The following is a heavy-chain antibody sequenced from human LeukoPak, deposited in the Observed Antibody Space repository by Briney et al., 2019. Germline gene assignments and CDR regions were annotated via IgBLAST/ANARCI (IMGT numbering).Heavy chain of an antibody. D-gene: IGHD4-17*01. V-gene: IGHV1-69*05. CDR1: GGTFSSYA. CDR3: ARGQSTVTMKSYYFDY. Sequence: SVKVSCKASGGTFSSYAISWVRQAPGQGLEWMGRIIPIFGTANYAQKFQGRVTLTTDESTSTAYMELISLRSEDTAVYYCARGQSTVTMKSYYFDYWGQGTLVTVSS. CDR2: IIPIFGTA. J-gene: IGHJ4*02.